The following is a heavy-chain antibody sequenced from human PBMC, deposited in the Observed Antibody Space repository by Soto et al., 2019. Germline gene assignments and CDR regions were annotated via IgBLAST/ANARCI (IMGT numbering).Heavy chain of an antibody. D-gene: IGHD3-3*01. Sequence: VASVKVSCKASGYTFTGYYMHWVRQAPGQGLEWMGWINPNSGGTNYAQKFQGRVTMTRDTSISTAYMELSRLRSDDTAVYYCAREWGKRITIFGVVIPARYYYYGMDVWGQGTTVTVSS. J-gene: IGHJ6*02. CDR2: INPNSGGT. V-gene: IGHV1-2*02. CDR3: AREWGKRITIFGVVIPARYYYYGMDV. CDR1: GYTFTGYY.